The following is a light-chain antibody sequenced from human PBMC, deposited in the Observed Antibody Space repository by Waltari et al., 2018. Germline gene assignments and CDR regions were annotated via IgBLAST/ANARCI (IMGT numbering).Light chain of an antibody. CDR3: QQRSNWPPWT. Sequence: EIVLTQSPATLSLSPGERATLSCRASQSVSRSLAWYQQKPGQPPRLLIYDASNRATGIPARFSGSGSGTDFTLTISSLEPEDFAVYYCQQRSNWPPWTFGQGTKVEIK. V-gene: IGKV3-11*01. CDR2: DAS. CDR1: QSVSRS. J-gene: IGKJ1*01.